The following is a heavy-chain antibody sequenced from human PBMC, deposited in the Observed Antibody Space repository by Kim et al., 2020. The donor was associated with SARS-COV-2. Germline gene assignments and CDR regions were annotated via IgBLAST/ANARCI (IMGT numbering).Heavy chain of an antibody. CDR2: IYAGGDT. CDR1: EFTVTDKY. CDR3: ARERQSYHGSHFVL. D-gene: IGHD3-10*01. J-gene: IGHJ2*01. V-gene: IGHV3-53*01. Sequence: GGSLRLSCAASEFTVTDKYMNWVRQAPGKGLEWVSVIYAGGDTYYADSVKGRFTISRDRSKNSLYLQMNNLRAEDTAVYYCARERQSYHGSHFVLWGRGTLVTVSS.